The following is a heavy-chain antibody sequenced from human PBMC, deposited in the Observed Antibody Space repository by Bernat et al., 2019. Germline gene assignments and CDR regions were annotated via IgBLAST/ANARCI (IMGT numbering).Heavy chain of an antibody. CDR3: TTNYYDSSGYYYWYIY. V-gene: IGHV3-15*07. Sequence: VQLVESGGGLVKPGGSLRLSCAASGFAFSNAWMNWVRQAPGKGLEWVGRIKSKTDGGTTDYAAPVKGRFTISRDDSKNTLYLQMNSLKTEDTDVYYCTTNYYDSSGYYYWYIYWGQGTLVTVSS. CDR1: GFAFSNAW. J-gene: IGHJ4*02. D-gene: IGHD3-22*01. CDR2: IKSKTDGGTT.